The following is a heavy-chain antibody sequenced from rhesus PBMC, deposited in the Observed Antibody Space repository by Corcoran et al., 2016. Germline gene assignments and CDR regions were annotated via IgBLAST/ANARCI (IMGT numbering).Heavy chain of an antibody. V-gene: IGHV1-138*01. Sequence: QVQLVQSGAEVKKPGSSVKVSCKASGYTFTDYYIHWVRQTPGQGLEWMGEINPQTGAPKYEQKFQGRVTMTGDQSTNTAYRELSSLRSEDTAVYYCERGGVITNFWGQGVLVTVSS. CDR2: INPQTGAP. CDR3: ERGGVITNF. J-gene: IGHJ4*01. CDR1: GYTFTDYY. D-gene: IGHD3-22*01.